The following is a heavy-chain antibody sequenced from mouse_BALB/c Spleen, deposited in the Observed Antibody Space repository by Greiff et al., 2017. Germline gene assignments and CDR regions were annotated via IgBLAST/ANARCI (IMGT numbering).Heavy chain of an antibody. V-gene: IGHV4-2*02. D-gene: IGHD2-4*01. CDR3: ARLEGDYDGGYYAMDY. J-gene: IGHJ4*01. CDR2: INPGSSTI. Sequence: DVQLVESGGGLVQPGGSLNLSCAASGFDFSRYWMSWARQAPGKGQEWIGEINPGSSTINYTPSLKDKFIISRDNAKNTLYLQMSKVRSEDTALYYCARLEGDYDGGYYAMDYWGQGTSVTVSS. CDR1: GFDFSRYW.